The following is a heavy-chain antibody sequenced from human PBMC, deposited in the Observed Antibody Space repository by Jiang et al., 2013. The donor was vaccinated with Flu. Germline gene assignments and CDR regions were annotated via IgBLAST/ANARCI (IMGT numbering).Heavy chain of an antibody. V-gene: IGHV3-30*01. CDR3: ARGTIGGDCFDY. Sequence: QLVESGGGVVQPGRSLRLSCAASGFTFSSYAMHWVRQAPGKGLEWVAVISYDGSNKYYADSVKGRFTISRDNSKNTLYLQMNSLRAEDTAVYYCARGTIGGDCFDYWGQGTLVTVSS. J-gene: IGHJ4*02. CDR1: GFTFSSYA. D-gene: IGHD2-21*01. CDR2: ISYDGSNK.